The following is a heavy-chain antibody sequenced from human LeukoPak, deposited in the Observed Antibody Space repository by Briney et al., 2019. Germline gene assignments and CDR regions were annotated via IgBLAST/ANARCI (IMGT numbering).Heavy chain of an antibody. D-gene: IGHD3-22*01. V-gene: IGHV4-30-2*01. Sequence: SQTLSLTCTVSGGSISSGDYYWSWIRQPPGKGLEWIGYIYHSGSTYYNPSLKSRVTISVDTSKNQFSLKLSSVTAADTAVYYCARDGYYYDSSGYPRRFDAFDIWGQGTMVTVPS. CDR3: ARDGYYYDSSGYPRRFDAFDI. CDR2: IYHSGST. J-gene: IGHJ3*02. CDR1: GGSISSGDYY.